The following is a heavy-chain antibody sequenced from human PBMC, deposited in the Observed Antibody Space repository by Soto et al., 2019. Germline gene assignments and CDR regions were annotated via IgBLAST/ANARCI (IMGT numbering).Heavy chain of an antibody. CDR3: ARVNDYPLNWFDP. CDR2: IIPIFGTA. D-gene: IGHD4-17*01. J-gene: IGHJ5*02. Sequence: GASVKVSCKASGGTFSSYAISWVRQAPGQGLEWMGGIIPIFGTANYAQKFQGRVTITADESTSTAYMELSSLRSEDTAVYYCARVNDYPLNWFDPWGQGTQVTVSS. CDR1: GGTFSSYA. V-gene: IGHV1-69*13.